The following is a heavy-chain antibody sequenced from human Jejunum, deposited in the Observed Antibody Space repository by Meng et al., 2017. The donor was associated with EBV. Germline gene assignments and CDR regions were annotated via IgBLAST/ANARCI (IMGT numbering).Heavy chain of an antibody. CDR3: ARGGPDFGDYVPFDY. J-gene: IGHJ4*02. V-gene: IGHV4-30-2*01. D-gene: IGHD4-17*01. CDR1: GDSIIRVAYF. CDR2: IYHIGST. Sequence: QLPLQESGLGLVKPSQTLSLTCAVAGDSIIRVAYFWSWIRQPPGKGLEWIGNIYHIGSTYYNPSLKSRVTISVDRSKNQFSLKLTSVTAADTAVYYCARGGPDFGDYVPFDYWGQGTLVTVSS.